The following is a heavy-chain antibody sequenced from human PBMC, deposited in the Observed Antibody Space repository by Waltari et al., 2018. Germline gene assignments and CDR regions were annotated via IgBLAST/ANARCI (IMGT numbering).Heavy chain of an antibody. J-gene: IGHJ4*02. CDR3: ARGAIFGVVSY. CDR2: IYYSGST. V-gene: IGHV4-59*11. CDR1: GGSISSHY. Sequence: QVQLQESGPGLVKPSETLSLTCTVSGGSISSHYWGWIRQPPGKGLEWIGYIYYSGSTNYNPSLKSRVTISVDTSKNQFSLKLSSVTAADTAVYYCARGAIFGVVSYWGQGTLVTVSS. D-gene: IGHD3-3*01.